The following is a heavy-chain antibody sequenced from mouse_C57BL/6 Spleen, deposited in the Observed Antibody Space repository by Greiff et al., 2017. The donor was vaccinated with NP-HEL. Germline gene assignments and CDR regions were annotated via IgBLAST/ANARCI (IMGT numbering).Heavy chain of an antibody. Sequence: EVKLVESGPGLVKPSQSLSLTCSVTGYSITSGYYWNWIRQFPGNKLEWMGYISYDGSNNYNPSLKNRISITRYTSKNQFFLKLNSVTTEDTATYYCARGQLRSYAMDYWGQGTSVTVSS. V-gene: IGHV3-6*01. CDR1: GYSITSGYY. D-gene: IGHD3-2*02. CDR2: ISYDGSN. J-gene: IGHJ4*01. CDR3: ARGQLRSYAMDY.